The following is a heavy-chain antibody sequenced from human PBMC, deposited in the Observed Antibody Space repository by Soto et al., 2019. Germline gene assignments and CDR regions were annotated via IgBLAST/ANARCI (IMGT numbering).Heavy chain of an antibody. J-gene: IGHJ4*02. Sequence: QVQLVESGGGVVQPGTSLRLYCAASGFTFSNYGMHWVRQAPGKGLDCVASISSDGSSKYYADSVKGRFTISRDNSKNTLNLEMNSLRVEDTAVYYCAKVVEQQLVRCGLDCWGQGTLVTVSS. CDR1: GFTFSNYG. V-gene: IGHV3-30*18. D-gene: IGHD6-13*01. CDR3: AKVVEQQLVRCGLDC. CDR2: ISSDGSSK.